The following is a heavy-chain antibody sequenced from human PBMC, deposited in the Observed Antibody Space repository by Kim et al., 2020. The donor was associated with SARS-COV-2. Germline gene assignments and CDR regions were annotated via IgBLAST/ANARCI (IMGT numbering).Heavy chain of an antibody. Sequence: ASVKVSCKASGYRFNSFDINWVRQATGQGLEWMGWMNPKSGNTGYEQRFKGRVTLTKSTSESTAYMELSSLTFEDTAVYYCARGYSSSSQLYFFYMDVWGKVTTVTVS. CDR1: GYRFNSFD. CDR3: ARGYSSSSQLYFFYMDV. D-gene: IGHD6-6*01. J-gene: IGHJ6*03. V-gene: IGHV1-8*01. CDR2: MNPKSGNT.